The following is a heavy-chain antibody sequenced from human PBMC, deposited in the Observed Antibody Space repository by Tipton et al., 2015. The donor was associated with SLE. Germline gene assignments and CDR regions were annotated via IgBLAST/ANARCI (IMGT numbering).Heavy chain of an antibody. CDR2: ISYDGSDK. J-gene: IGHJ4*02. CDR1: GFTFSNYA. Sequence: SLRLSCAASGFTFSNYAMHWVRQAPGQGLEWVAVISYDGSDKHYADSLKGRFTISRHNSKDTVYLQMNSLRPEDTAVYYCAREGYSSSWCGGFDYWGQGTLVTVSS. D-gene: IGHD6-13*01. V-gene: IGHV3-30*14. CDR3: AREGYSSSWCGGFDY.